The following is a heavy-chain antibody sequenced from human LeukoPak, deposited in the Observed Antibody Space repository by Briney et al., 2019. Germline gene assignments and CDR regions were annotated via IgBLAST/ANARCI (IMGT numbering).Heavy chain of an antibody. D-gene: IGHD2-2*01. J-gene: IGHJ6*03. CDR2: MNPNSGNT. CDR3: ARGKYCSSTSCYYYYMDV. Sequence: ASVKVSCKASGYTFTSYDINWVRRATGQGLEWMGWMNPNSGNTGYAQKFQGRVTMTRNTSISTAYMELSSLRSEDTAVYYCARGKYCSSTSCYYYYMDVWGKGTTVTVSS. V-gene: IGHV1-8*01. CDR1: GYTFTSYD.